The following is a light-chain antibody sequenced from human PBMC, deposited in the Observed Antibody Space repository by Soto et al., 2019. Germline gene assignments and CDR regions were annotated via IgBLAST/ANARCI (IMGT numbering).Light chain of an antibody. J-gene: IGLJ3*02. V-gene: IGLV1-44*01. Sequence: QSVLTQPPSASGTPGQRVTISCSGSRSNIGNNAVSWDQQLPGTAPKLLISNNNQRTSGVPDRFSGYKSGPSASLAISGLQSGEEADYYCAAWDVSLNARGVFGGGTKLNVL. CDR2: NNN. CDR1: RSNIGNNA. CDR3: AAWDVSLNARGV.